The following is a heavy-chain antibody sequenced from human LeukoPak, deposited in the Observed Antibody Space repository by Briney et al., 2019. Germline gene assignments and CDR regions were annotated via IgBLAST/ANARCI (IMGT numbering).Heavy chain of an antibody. CDR3: ARVPGIAAAGTRLDY. J-gene: IGHJ4*02. Sequence: SVKVSCKASGGTFSSYAISWVRQAPGQGLEWMGRIVPILGIANYAQKFQGRVTITADKSTSTAYMELSSLRSEDTAVYYCARVPGIAAAGTRLDYWGQGTLVTVSS. CDR1: GGTFSSYA. D-gene: IGHD6-13*01. V-gene: IGHV1-69*04. CDR2: IVPILGIA.